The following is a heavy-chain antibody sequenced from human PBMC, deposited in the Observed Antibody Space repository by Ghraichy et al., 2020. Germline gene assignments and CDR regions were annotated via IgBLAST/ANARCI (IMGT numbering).Heavy chain of an antibody. Sequence: SQTLSFTCAVHGGSLNDYTHWSWIRQPPGKGLEWIGEVSVDEGTNYNPSLKSRVSMSVDTSKNQISLKLTSVSAADTAVYYCARGRDYSKTGYWGQGTLVTVSS. J-gene: IGHJ4*02. D-gene: IGHD4-11*01. V-gene: IGHV4-34*01. CDR2: VSVDEGT. CDR1: GGSLNDYTH. CDR3: ARGRDYSKTGY.